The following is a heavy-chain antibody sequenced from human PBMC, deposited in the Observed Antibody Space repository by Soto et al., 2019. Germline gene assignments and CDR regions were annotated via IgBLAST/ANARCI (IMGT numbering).Heavy chain of an antibody. Sequence: GGSLRLSCAASGFTVSSNYMSWVRQAPGKGLEWVSVIYSGGSTYYADSVKGRFTISRDNSKNTLYLQMNSLRAEDTAVYYCASTVTIEGNFDYWGQGTLVTVSS. CDR3: ASTVTIEGNFDY. J-gene: IGHJ4*02. V-gene: IGHV3-66*01. D-gene: IGHD4-17*01. CDR1: GFTVSSNY. CDR2: IYSGGST.